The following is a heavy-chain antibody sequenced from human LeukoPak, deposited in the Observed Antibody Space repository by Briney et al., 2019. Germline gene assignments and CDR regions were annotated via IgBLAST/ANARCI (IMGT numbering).Heavy chain of an antibody. V-gene: IGHV3-30*03. J-gene: IGHJ3*02. CDR2: ISYDGSNK. CDR1: GFTFSSYG. CDR3: ARERQGWLRYFDPTSRAAFDI. D-gene: IGHD3-9*01. Sequence: HPGGSLRLSCAASGFTFSSYGMHWVRQAPGKGLEWVAVISYDGSNKYYADSVKGRFTISRDNSKNTLYLQMNSLRAEDTAVYYCARERQGWLRYFDPTSRAAFDIWGQGTMVTVSS.